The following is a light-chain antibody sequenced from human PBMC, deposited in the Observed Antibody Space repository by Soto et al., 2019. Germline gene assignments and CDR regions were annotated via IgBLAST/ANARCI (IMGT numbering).Light chain of an antibody. CDR1: SSDVGGYNY. CDR3: SSYTSSSPYVV. CDR2: DVS. V-gene: IGLV2-14*01. J-gene: IGLJ2*01. Sequence: QSALTQPASVSGSPGQSITISCTRTSSDVGGYNYVSWYQQHPGKAPKLMIYDVSNRPSGVSNRFSGSKSGNTASLTISGLQVEDEADYYCSSYTSSSPYVVFGGGTKVTVL.